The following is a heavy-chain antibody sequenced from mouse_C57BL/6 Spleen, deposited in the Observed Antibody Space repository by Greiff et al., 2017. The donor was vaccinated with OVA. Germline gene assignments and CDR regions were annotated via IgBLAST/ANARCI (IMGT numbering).Heavy chain of an antibody. CDR2: ISSGCSYT. Sequence: DVQLVESGGDLVKPGGSLKLSCAASGFTFSSYCMSWVRQTPDQRLEWVATISSGCSYTYYPASVKGPFTISRDNAKNTLDLQRSKLKAEDAAMYYSARQNYGSYFEVWGTGPTVTVAS. CDR1: GFTFSSYC. CDR3: ARQNYGSYFEV. V-gene: IGHV5-6*01. J-gene: IGHJ1*03. D-gene: IGHD1-1*01.